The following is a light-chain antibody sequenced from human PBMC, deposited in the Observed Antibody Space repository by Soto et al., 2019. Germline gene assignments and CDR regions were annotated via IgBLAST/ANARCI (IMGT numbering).Light chain of an antibody. CDR2: DAS. CDR1: QSFSSN. CDR3: QQYINWPRT. J-gene: IGKJ5*01. V-gene: IGKV3-15*01. Sequence: EIVMTQSPATLSVSPGERATLSCRASQSFSSNLAWYQQKPGQAPRLLISDASTRATGVPARFSGSGSGTEFTLTISSLQSEDFAVYYCQQYINWPRTFGQGTRLEI.